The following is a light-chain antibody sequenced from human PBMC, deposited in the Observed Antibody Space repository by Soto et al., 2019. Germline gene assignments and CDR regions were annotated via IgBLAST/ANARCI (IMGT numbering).Light chain of an antibody. V-gene: IGKV1-12*01. CDR2: AAS. CDR1: QAISSR. Sequence: DIQMTQSRSSVSASLGDRVTITCPASQAISSRLAWYKQKPGNAPKLLIEAASSLQSGVPSRFSGSGSGTDFTLTISSLQPEDCATYYCQQANSLPLTFGGGTMVEIK. J-gene: IGKJ4*01. CDR3: QQANSLPLT.